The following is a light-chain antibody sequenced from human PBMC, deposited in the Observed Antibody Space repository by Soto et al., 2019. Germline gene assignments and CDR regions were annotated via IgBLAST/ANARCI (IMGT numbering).Light chain of an antibody. J-gene: IGKJ1*01. V-gene: IGKV3-15*01. CDR1: QSVSSN. CDR2: GAS. CDR3: QQYNNWPPLT. Sequence: EIVMTQSPATLSVSPGERATLSCRASQSVSSNLAWYQQKPVQAPRLLIYGASTRATGIPARFSGSGSGTEFTLTISSLQSEDFAVYYCQQYNNWPPLTFGQGTKVEIK.